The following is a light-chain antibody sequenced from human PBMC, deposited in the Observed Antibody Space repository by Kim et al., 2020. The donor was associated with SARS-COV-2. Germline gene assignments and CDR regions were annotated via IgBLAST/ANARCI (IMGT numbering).Light chain of an antibody. CDR3: QVWDRSSDHYV. CDR2: YDS. V-gene: IGLV3-21*04. J-gene: IGLJ1*01. CDR1: TIESKS. Sequence: PGQTAKITCGGDTIESKSVHWYQQKPGQAPILVMYYDSDRPSGIPERFSGSNSGNTATLTISRVEAGDEADFYCQVWDRSSDHYVFGSGTKVTVL.